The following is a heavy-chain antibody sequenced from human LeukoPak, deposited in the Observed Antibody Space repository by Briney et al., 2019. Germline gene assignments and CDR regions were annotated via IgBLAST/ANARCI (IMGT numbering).Heavy chain of an antibody. J-gene: IGHJ4*02. CDR3: ARGKVVAGTPGQNSWDY. V-gene: IGHV4-4*07. D-gene: IGHD6-19*01. CDR2: IYTSGST. CDR1: GGSISTYY. Sequence: SETPSLTCTVSGGSISTYYWNWIRQPAGKGLEWNGRIYTSGSTNYNPSLKSRVTMSVDTSKNQFSLKLSSVTAADTAVYYCARGKVVAGTPGQNSWDYWGQGTLVTVSS.